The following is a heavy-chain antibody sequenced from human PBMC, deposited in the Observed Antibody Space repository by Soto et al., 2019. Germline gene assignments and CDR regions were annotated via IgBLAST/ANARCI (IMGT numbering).Heavy chain of an antibody. J-gene: IGHJ4*02. CDR2: IYYSGST. CDR3: ARDLAYSSGWYWVGAPQPQTQFDY. D-gene: IGHD6-19*01. Sequence: SETLSLTCTVSGGSISSYYWSWIRQPPGKGLEWIGYIYYSGSTNYNPSLKSRVTISVDTSKNQFSLKLSSLRSEDTAVYYCARDLAYSSGWYWVGAPQPQTQFDYWGQGTLVTVSS. V-gene: IGHV4-59*01. CDR1: GGSISSYY.